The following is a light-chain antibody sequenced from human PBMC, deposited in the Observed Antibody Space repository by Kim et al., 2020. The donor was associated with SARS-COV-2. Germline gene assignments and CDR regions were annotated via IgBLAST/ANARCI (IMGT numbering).Light chain of an antibody. J-gene: IGKJ4*01. CDR3: QQRGNWPPALT. CDR2: DAA. CDR1: HNNDIN. Sequence: PGESATLSCRASHNNDINLAWYRQTHGQPPRLLIYDAAIRAAGIPDRFSGSGSGTDFALTIGSLAPEDVAVYYCQQRGNWPPALTFGGGTKVDIK. V-gene: IGKV3-11*01.